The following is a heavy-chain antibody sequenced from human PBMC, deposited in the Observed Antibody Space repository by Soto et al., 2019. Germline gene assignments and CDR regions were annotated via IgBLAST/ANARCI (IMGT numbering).Heavy chain of an antibody. J-gene: IGHJ4*02. CDR1: GYSFGAYW. D-gene: IGHD1-7*01. Sequence: GESLKISCQGSGYSFGAYWIAWVRQMPGKGLECMGIIFPGDSDSRYRAFFQGQVTLSVARSINTAYSQCTSLQASHSTTYSCAGGSIIGTPPDYWGQGTQVIASS. CDR3: AGGSIIGTPPDY. CDR2: IFPGDSDS. V-gene: IGHV5-51*01.